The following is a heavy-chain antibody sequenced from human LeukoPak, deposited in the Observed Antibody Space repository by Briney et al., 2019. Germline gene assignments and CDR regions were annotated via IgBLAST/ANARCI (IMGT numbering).Heavy chain of an antibody. J-gene: IGHJ4*02. D-gene: IGHD3-10*01. CDR3: AKDRETYYYGSGSYGPGFDY. CDR2: ISSSGSTI. V-gene: IGHV3-48*01. CDR1: GFTFSGYS. Sequence: GGSLRLSCAASGFTFSGYSMNWVRQAPGKGLEWVSYISSSGSTIYYADSVKGRFTISRDNSKNTLYLQMKSLRAEDTAVYYCAKDRETYYYGSGSYGPGFDYWGQGTLVTVSS.